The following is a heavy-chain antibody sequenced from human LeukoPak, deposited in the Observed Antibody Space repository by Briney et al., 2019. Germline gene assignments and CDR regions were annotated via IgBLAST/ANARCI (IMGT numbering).Heavy chain of an antibody. D-gene: IGHD2-2*01. V-gene: IGHV3-23*01. Sequence: GGSLRLSCAASGFTFSSYAMSWVRQAPGKGLEWVSAISGSGGSTYYADSVKGRFTISRDNSKNTLYLQMNSLRAEDTAVYYCAGYCTSTSCADSSYYGMDVWGQGTTVTVSS. J-gene: IGHJ6*02. CDR2: ISGSGGST. CDR3: AGYCTSTSCADSSYYGMDV. CDR1: GFTFSSYA.